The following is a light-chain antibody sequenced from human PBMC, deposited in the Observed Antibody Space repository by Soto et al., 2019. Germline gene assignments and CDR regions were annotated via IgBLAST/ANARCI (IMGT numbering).Light chain of an antibody. CDR3: QQNIPDSPWA. CDR2: DVS. J-gene: IGKJ1*01. Sequence: DIHMTQSPSTLSASLGDMVTITCRATQSLGNWLAWYQQKPGRAPSLLIYDVSTLEPGVPSRFRGSGSGTEFTLTINNLQPVDFATYYCQQNIPDSPWAFGQGTKV. CDR1: QSLGNW. V-gene: IGKV1-5*01.